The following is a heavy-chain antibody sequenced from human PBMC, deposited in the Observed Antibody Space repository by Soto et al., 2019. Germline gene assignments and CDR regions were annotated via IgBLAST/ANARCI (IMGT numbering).Heavy chain of an antibody. V-gene: IGHV3-30-3*01. CDR3: ARGTGVQLWSPEIYYFDY. J-gene: IGHJ4*02. Sequence: HPGGSLRLSCAASGFTFSSYAMHWVRQAPGKGLEWVAVISYDGSNKYYADSVKGRFTISRDNSKNTLYLQMNSLRAEDTAVYYCARGTGVQLWSPEIYYFDYWGQGTLVTVSS. D-gene: IGHD5-18*01. CDR1: GFTFSSYA. CDR2: ISYDGSNK.